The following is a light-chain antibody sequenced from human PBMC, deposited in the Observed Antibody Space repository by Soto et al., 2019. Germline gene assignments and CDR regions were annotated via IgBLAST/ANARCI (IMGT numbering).Light chain of an antibody. J-gene: IGLJ1*01. CDR2: DND. V-gene: IGLV1-51*01. CDR3: GAWDISLTVDV. CDR1: NSNIGNYY. Sequence: QSVLTQPPTLSAAPGQKMTISCSGTNSNIGNYYVSWYHQIPGTAPTLLIYDNDKRPSGTPDRFSGSKSGTSATLAITGLQAGDECDYSCGAWDISLTVDVFGGGTKVTVL.